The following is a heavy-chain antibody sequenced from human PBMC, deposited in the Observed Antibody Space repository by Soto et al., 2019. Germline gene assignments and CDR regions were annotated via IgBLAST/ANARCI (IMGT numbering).Heavy chain of an antibody. CDR3: ARTPYDFWSPGQFYFDH. Sequence: LRLSCGVSGFTFSSHAMSWVRQAPGKGLECVSGNADSVKGRFTISRDNSKKTLYLQMNGLRAEDTAVYYCARTPYDFWSPGQFYFDHWGQGTLVTVSS. V-gene: IGHV3-23*01. D-gene: IGHD3-3*01. J-gene: IGHJ4*02. CDR1: GFTFSSHA.